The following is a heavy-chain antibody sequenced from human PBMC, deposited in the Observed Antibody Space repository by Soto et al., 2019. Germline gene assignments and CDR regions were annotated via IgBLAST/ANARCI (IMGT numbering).Heavy chain of an antibody. D-gene: IGHD3-16*02. J-gene: IGHJ3*02. Sequence: GGSLRLSCAASGFTFSSYSMNWVRQAPGKGLEWVSSISSSSSYIYYADSVKGRFTISRDNAKNSLYLQMNSLRAEDTAVYYCARDAIAFGGVIFCWSDIWGQGTMVTVSS. V-gene: IGHV3-21*01. CDR2: ISSSSSYI. CDR3: ARDAIAFGGVIFCWSDI. CDR1: GFTFSSYS.